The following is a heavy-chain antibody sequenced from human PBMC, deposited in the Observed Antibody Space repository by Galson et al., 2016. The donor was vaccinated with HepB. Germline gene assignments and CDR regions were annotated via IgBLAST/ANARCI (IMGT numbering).Heavy chain of an antibody. CDR1: GYTFTSYA. CDR2: INTNTGNP. Sequence: SCKASGYTFTSYAMNWVRQAPGQGLEWMGWINTNTGNPTYAQGFTRRFVFSLDTSVTTAYLQINSLKAEDTAVYYCARDGVVTTPRANWFDPWGQGTLVTVSS. CDR3: ARDGVVTTPRANWFDP. V-gene: IGHV7-4-1*02. D-gene: IGHD2-21*02. J-gene: IGHJ5*02.